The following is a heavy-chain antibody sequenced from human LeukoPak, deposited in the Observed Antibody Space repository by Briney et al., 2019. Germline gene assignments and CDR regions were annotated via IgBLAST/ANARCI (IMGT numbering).Heavy chain of an antibody. CDR3: ARELGMATIRNYFFDY. CDR2: ISYDGSNK. CDR1: GFTFSSYA. V-gene: IGHV3-30-3*01. Sequence: PGGSLRLSCAASGFTFSSYAMHWVRQAPGKGLEWVAVISYDGSNKYYADSVKGRFTISRDNSKNTLYLQMNSLRAEDTAVYYCARELGMATIRNYFFDYWGQGTLVTVSS. J-gene: IGHJ4*02. D-gene: IGHD5-24*01.